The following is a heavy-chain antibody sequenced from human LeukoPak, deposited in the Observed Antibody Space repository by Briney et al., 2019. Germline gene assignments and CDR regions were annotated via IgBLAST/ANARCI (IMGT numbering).Heavy chain of an antibody. Sequence: PGGSLRLSCAASGFTFSSYAMSWVRQAPGKGLEWVSAISGSAGSTYFADSVQGRFTISRDNSKNTLYLQMNSLRAEDTAVYYCAKDRRDGCNLFDYWGRGTLVTVSP. CDR1: GFTFSSYA. D-gene: IGHD5-24*01. J-gene: IGHJ4*02. CDR2: ISGSAGST. CDR3: AKDRRDGCNLFDY. V-gene: IGHV3-23*01.